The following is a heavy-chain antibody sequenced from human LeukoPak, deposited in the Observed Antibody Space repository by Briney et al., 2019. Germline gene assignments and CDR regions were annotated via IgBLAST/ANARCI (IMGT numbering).Heavy chain of an antibody. Sequence: ASVKVSCKASGYTFTGYYMHWVRQAPGQGLEWMGWINPNSGGTNYAQKFQGRVTMTRDTSISTAYVELSRLRSDDTAVYYCARDLGDSGSYSGGYWGQGTLVTVSS. V-gene: IGHV1-2*02. D-gene: IGHD1-26*01. CDR2: INPNSGGT. CDR3: ARDLGDSGSYSGGY. CDR1: GYTFTGYY. J-gene: IGHJ4*02.